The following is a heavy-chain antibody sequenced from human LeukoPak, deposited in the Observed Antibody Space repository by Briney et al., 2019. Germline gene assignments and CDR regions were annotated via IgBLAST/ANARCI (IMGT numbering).Heavy chain of an antibody. CDR1: GYTFTSYA. CDR2: INAGNGNT. J-gene: IGHJ4*02. V-gene: IGHV1-3*01. CDR3: ARPDGYNYYFDY. D-gene: IGHD5-24*01. Sequence: ASVKVSCKASGYTFTSYAMHWVRQAPGQRLEWMGWINAGNGNTKYSQKFQGRVTITRDTSASTAYMELSSLRSEDTAVYYCARPDGYNYYFDYWGQGTLVTVPS.